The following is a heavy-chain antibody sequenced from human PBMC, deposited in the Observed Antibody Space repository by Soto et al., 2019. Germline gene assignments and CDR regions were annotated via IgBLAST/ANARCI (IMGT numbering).Heavy chain of an antibody. CDR3: ARWSRLRYFDWVSYGMDV. D-gene: IGHD3-9*01. CDR2: IIPIVGTA. V-gene: IGHV1-69*01. CDR1: GGTFSSYA. Sequence: QVQLVQSGAEVKKPGSSVKVSCKASGGTFSSYAISWVRQAPGQGLEWMGGIIPIVGTANYAQKVQGRVTITADESTSKAYMELSSLRSEDTAVYYCARWSRLRYFDWVSYGMDVWGQGTTVTVSS. J-gene: IGHJ6*02.